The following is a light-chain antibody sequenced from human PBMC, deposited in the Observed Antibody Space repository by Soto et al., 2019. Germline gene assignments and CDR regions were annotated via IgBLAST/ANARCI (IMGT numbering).Light chain of an antibody. Sequence: IHMTQSPSTLSASLGDRVTITCRASQSISSGLAWYQQKPGKAPKPLIYDAPSLQSGVPSRFSGSGSGTAFTLTTSSLQPDDFATYYCQQYNSHSTSGQGPKVE. CDR3: QQYNSHST. J-gene: IGKJ1*01. CDR1: QSISSG. V-gene: IGKV1-5*01. CDR2: DAP.